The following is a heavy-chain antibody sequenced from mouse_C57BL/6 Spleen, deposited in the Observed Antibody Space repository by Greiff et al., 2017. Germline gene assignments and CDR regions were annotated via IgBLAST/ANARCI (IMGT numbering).Heavy chain of an antibody. CDR3: ARSHDAMDY. Sequence: VQLQQSGAELVRPGTSVKVSCKASGYAFTNYLIEWVKQRPGQGLEWIGVINPGSGGTNYNEKFKGKATLTADKSSSTAYMRLSSLTSEDSAVYFCARSHDAMDYWGQGTSVTVSA. J-gene: IGHJ4*01. CDR1: GYAFTNYL. V-gene: IGHV1-54*01. CDR2: INPGSGGT.